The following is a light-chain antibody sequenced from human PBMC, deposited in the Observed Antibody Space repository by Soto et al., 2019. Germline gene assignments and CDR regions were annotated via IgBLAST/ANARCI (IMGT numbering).Light chain of an antibody. CDR3: QQYDGSSST. Sequence: EIVLTQSPGTLSLSPGERATLSCRASQTVTSNYLAWYQRKPGQAPRLLIYGASSRAPDIPDRFSGSGSRTAFTLLFRRLEPIDFGLYFCQQYDGSSSTFSQLKKVDIK. CDR2: GAS. V-gene: IGKV3-20*01. J-gene: IGKJ1*01. CDR1: QTVTSNY.